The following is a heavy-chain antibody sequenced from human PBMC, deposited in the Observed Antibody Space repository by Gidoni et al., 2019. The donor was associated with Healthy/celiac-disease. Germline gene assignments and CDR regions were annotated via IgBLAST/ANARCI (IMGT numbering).Heavy chain of an antibody. J-gene: IGHJ5*02. CDR1: GGSISSYY. D-gene: IGHD3-9*01. CDR2: IYYSGST. Sequence: QVQLQESGPGLVKPSETLSLTCTLSGGSISSYYWSWIRQPPGKGLEWIGYIYYSGSTNYNPSLKSRVTISVDTSKNQFSLKLSSVTAADTAVYYCARDPGLRYFDWLFAFDPWGQGTLVTVSS. CDR3: ARDPGLRYFDWLFAFDP. V-gene: IGHV4-59*01.